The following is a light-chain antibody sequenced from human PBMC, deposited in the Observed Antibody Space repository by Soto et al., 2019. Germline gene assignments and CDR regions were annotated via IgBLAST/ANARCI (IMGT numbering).Light chain of an antibody. CDR2: KES. Sequence: DIQMTQSPSTLSASVGDRVTITCRASQSISSWLAWYQQKPGKAPKLLIKKESTLESGVPSRVSGSGSGTEFTLTISSLQPDDFATYYCQLSDSYSYTFGQVTKLELK. CDR1: QSISSW. CDR3: QLSDSYSYT. J-gene: IGKJ2*01. V-gene: IGKV1-5*03.